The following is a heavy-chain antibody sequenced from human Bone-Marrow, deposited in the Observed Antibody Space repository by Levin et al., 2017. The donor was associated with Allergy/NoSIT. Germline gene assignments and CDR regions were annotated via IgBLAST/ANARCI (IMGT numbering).Heavy chain of an antibody. J-gene: IGHJ4*02. CDR2: INWNGGST. CDR3: ARVGGDVVVVAATPFDY. Sequence: GESLKISCAASGFTFDDYGMSWVRQAPGKGLEWVSGINWNGGSTGYADSVKGRFTISRDNAKNSLYLQMNSLRAEDTALYYCARVGGDVVVVAATPFDYWGQGTLVTVSS. D-gene: IGHD2-15*01. CDR1: GFTFDDYG. V-gene: IGHV3-20*04.